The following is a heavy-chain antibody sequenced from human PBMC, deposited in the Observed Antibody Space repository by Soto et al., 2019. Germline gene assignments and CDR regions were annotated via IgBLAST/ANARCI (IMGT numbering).Heavy chain of an antibody. Sequence: SETLSLTCAVYGGSFSGYYWSWIRQPPGKGLEWIGEINHSGSTNYNPSLKSRVTISVDTSKNQFSLKLSSVTAADTAVYYCARGGDYYDSSGYFGSDYWGQGTLVTVSS. CDR2: INHSGST. J-gene: IGHJ4*02. D-gene: IGHD3-22*01. CDR1: GGSFSGYY. CDR3: ARGGDYYDSSGYFGSDY. V-gene: IGHV4-34*01.